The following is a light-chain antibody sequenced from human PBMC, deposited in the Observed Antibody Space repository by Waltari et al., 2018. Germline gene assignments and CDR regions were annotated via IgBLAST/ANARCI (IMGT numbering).Light chain of an antibody. Sequence: DIVMTQSPDSLAVSLGERATINCKSSQNILYSSNSKNYLAWYQHKPGQPPKLLIYWASTRESGVPDRFSGSGSETDFTLTISILQAEDVAVYYCQQYYSIPYTFGQGTKLEIK. CDR1: QNILYSSNSKNY. CDR3: QQYYSIPYT. CDR2: WAS. J-gene: IGKJ2*01. V-gene: IGKV4-1*01.